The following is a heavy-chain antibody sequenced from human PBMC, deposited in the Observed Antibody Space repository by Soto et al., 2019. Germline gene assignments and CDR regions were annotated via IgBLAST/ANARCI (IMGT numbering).Heavy chain of an antibody. CDR2: ISGSGGST. V-gene: IGHV3-23*01. Sequence: GGSLRLSCAASGFTFSSYAMSWVRQAPGKGLEWVSAISGSGGSTYYADSVKGRFTISRDNSKNTLYLQMNSLRAEDTAVYYCAKSPYSSSSWVGWFDPWGQGTLVTVSS. J-gene: IGHJ5*02. CDR1: GFTFSSYA. D-gene: IGHD6-6*01. CDR3: AKSPYSSSSWVGWFDP.